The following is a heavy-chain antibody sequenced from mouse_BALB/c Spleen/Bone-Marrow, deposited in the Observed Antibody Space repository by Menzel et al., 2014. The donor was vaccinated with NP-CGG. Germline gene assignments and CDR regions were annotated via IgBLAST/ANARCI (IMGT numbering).Heavy chain of an antibody. CDR1: GFNIKDTY. CDR3: ANDWFAY. V-gene: IGHV14-3*02. J-gene: IGHJ3*01. D-gene: IGHD2-3*01. Sequence: EVQLQQSGAELVKPGASAKLSSTASGFNIKDTYMHWVKQRPEQGLEWIGRIDPANGNTKYDPKFQCKATITADTSYNTPHLHLSSLTSEDTTVYCCANDWFAYWGQGTLVTVSA. CDR2: IDPANGNT.